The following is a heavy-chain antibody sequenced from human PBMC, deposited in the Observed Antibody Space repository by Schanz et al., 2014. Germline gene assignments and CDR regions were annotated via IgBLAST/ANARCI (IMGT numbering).Heavy chain of an antibody. D-gene: IGHD3-10*01. J-gene: IGHJ4*02. CDR2: ITASGDYM. CDR1: RFTFSSYS. Sequence: EVQLVESGGGLVKPGGSLRLSCEASRFTFSSYSFNWVRQAPGKGLEWVSSITASGDYMHYADSVKGRFTISRDNARNSLYLQLNTLKAEDTVVYYCERGPNSGSGSYSSYWGQGTLVTVSS. CDR3: ERGPNSGSGSYSSY. V-gene: IGHV3-21*04.